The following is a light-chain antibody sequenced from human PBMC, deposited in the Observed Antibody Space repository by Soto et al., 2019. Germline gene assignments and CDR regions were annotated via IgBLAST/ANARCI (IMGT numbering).Light chain of an antibody. CDR2: DAS. CDR3: QQRSNGPPVT. V-gene: IGKV3-11*01. CDR1: QTVRTS. Sequence: EIVLTQSPATLSLSPGEKATLSCRASQTVRTSLAWYQQKPGQAPRLLIYDASNRATGIPARFSGSGSGTDFTLTISSLEPEDFAVYCCQQRSNGPPVTFGRGTKLSI. J-gene: IGKJ3*01.